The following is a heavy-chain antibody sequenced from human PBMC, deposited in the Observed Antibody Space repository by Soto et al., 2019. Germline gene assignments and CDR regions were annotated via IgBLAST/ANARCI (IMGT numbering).Heavy chain of an antibody. V-gene: IGHV3-33*01. CDR3: ARDQRYSSGWLGSFDP. J-gene: IGHJ5*02. D-gene: IGHD6-19*01. CDR2: IWYDGSNK. CDR1: GFTFSSYG. Sequence: GGSLRLSCAASGFTFSSYGMHWVRQAPGKGLEWVAVIWYDGSNKYYADSVKGRFTISRDNSKNTLYLQMNSLRAEDTAVYYCARDQRYSSGWLGSFDPWGQGTLVTVSS.